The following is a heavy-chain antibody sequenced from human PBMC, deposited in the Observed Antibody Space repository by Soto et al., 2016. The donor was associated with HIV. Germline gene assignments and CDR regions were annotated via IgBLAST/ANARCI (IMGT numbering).Heavy chain of an antibody. J-gene: IGHJ3*02. CDR3: AREKDDILTGYYFYDAFDI. D-gene: IGHD3-9*01. V-gene: IGHV3-74*01. CDR1: GFTFSNYW. CDR2: INSDGNST. Sequence: EVQLVESGGGLVQPGGSLRLSCAASGFTFSNYWMHWVRQAPGKGLVWVSRINSDGNSTSYADSVKGRLTISRDNAKNTLYLQMNSLRAEDTAVYYCAREKDDILTGYYFYDAFDIWGQGRMVTVSS.